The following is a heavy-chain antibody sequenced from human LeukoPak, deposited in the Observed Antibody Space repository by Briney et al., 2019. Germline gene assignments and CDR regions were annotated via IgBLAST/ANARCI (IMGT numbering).Heavy chain of an antibody. V-gene: IGHV4-59*08. CDR3: AKRGLPAYYYYGMDV. CDR1: GGSISSYY. CDR2: IYYSGST. D-gene: IGHD1-26*01. Sequence: KTSETLSLTCTVSGGSISSYYWSWIRQPPGKGLEWIGYIYYSGSTNYNPSLKSRVTISVDTSKSQFSLKLSSVTAADTAVYYCAKRGLPAYYYYGMDVWGQGTTVTVSS. J-gene: IGHJ6*02.